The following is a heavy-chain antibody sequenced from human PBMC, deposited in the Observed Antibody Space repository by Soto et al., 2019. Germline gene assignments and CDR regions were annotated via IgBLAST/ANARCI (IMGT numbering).Heavy chain of an antibody. CDR3: LHRVLAGQQIDY. V-gene: IGHV2-5*01. J-gene: IGHJ4*02. CDR2: IDWNDDK. CDR1: GFSLNTYGVG. D-gene: IGHD2-15*01. Sequence: QITLRESGPTLVKPTQTLTLTCTFSGFSLNTYGVGVGWIRQPPGKALEWLAFIDWNDDKRYSSFLNSRLTITSDTSKTPVVLAVTDMDPVDTGTYYCLHRVLAGQQIDYWGQGTLVTVSS.